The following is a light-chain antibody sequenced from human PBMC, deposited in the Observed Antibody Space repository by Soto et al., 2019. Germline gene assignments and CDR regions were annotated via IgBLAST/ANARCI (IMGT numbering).Light chain of an antibody. CDR3: QQYRNSLYT. CDR1: QSVSSSY. CDR2: GAS. V-gene: IGKV3-20*01. Sequence: EIVLTQSPGTLSLSPGERATLSCRASQSVSSSYLAWYQQKPGQAPRLLIYGASSRATGIPDRFSGSGSGTDFSLTISRMEPEDFVVYYCQQYRNSLYTFGQGTKLEIK. J-gene: IGKJ2*01.